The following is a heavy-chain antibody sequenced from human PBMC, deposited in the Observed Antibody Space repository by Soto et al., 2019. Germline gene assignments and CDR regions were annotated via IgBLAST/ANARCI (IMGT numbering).Heavy chain of an antibody. V-gene: IGHV3-48*03. J-gene: IGHJ6*02. CDR1: GFTFSSYE. Sequence: EVQLVESGGGLVQPGGSLRLSCAASGFTFSSYEMNWVRQAPGKGLEWVSYISSSGSTIYYADSVKGRFTISRDNAKNSLYLQMNSLRAEDTAVYYCARVGNGDYGYSYYGMDVWGQGTTVTVSS. CDR3: ARVGNGDYGYSYYGMDV. D-gene: IGHD4-17*01. CDR2: ISSSGSTI.